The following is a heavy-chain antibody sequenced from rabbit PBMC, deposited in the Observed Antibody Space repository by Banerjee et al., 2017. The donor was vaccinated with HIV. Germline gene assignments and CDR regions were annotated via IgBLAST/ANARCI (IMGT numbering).Heavy chain of an antibody. CDR1: GFSFSSSYW. Sequence: QEQLKETGGGLVQPGGSLTLTCTASGFSFSSSYWICWVRQAPGKGLEWIGCINIGSGSAAYASWAKGRFTISKTSSTTVTLQVTSLTAADTATYFCARSNRYVGYVTYGYATYFNLWGPGTLVTVS. CDR2: INIGSGSA. J-gene: IGHJ4*01. D-gene: IGHD6-1*01. V-gene: IGHV1S45*01. CDR3: ARSNRYVGYVTYGYATYFNL.